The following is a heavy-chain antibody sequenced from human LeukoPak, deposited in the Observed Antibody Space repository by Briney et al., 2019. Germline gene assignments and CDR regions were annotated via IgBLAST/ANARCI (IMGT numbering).Heavy chain of an antibody. Sequence: SETLSLTCTVSGGSISSGGYYWSWIRQHPGKGLEWIGYIYYSGSTYYNPSLKSRVTISVDTSKNQFSLKLSSVTAADTAVYYCARDKESYGMDVCGQGTTVTVSS. V-gene: IGHV4-31*03. J-gene: IGHJ6*02. CDR2: IYYSGST. CDR1: GGSISSGGYY. CDR3: ARDKESYGMDV.